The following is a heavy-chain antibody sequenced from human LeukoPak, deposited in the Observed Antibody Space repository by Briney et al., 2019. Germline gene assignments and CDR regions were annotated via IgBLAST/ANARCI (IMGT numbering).Heavy chain of an antibody. CDR2: IHSDGSPT. CDR3: ARGSALGAYFDY. V-gene: IGHV3-74*01. J-gene: IGHJ4*02. Sequence: PGGSLGLSCAASGFTFSTYWMHWVRQAPGKGLVWVSRIHSDGSPTSYADSVKGRFTIARDNAKNTLYLQMNSLRAEDTAVYYCARGSALGAYFDYWGQGTLVAVSS. CDR1: GFTFSTYW. D-gene: IGHD3-10*01.